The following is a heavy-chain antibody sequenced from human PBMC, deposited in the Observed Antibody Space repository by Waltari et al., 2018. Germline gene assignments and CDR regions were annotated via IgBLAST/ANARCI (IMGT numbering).Heavy chain of an antibody. Sequence: PLVESGGGVVQPGRSLRLSCAAPGFTFSKHIIHWVRRAPGKGVEGVAAMSYDGFSKYYADSVKGRFTIAGDTSKTTVDLQMNSLSTEDTAVYYCAREGGTSGYSGYFDTWGQGTLVTVSS. CDR3: AREGGTSGYSGYFDT. CDR1: GFTFSKHI. CDR2: MSYDGFSK. V-gene: IGHV3-30-3*01. D-gene: IGHD2-2*01. J-gene: IGHJ4*02.